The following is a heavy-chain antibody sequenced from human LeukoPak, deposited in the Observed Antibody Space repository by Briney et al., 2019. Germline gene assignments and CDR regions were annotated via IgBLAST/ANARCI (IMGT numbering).Heavy chain of an antibody. V-gene: IGHV1-2*02. CDR3: ARDTITGTTPCFDG. J-gene: IGHJ4*02. D-gene: IGHD4-17*01. CDR2: INSDSGGT. CDR1: GYTFTGYY. Sequence: ASVRLSCTASGYTFTGYYIDWVRQAPGQGLEWMGWINSDSGGTNYAQKFQGRVTMTRDTSTSTAYMELSSLRSDDTAFYYCARDTITGTTPCFDGWGQGTLV.